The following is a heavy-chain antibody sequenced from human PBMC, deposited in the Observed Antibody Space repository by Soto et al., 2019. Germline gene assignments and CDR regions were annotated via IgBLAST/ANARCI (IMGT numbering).Heavy chain of an antibody. J-gene: IGHJ6*02. CDR2: ISYDGSNK. V-gene: IGHV3-30*18. CDR1: GFNFRSYG. Sequence: GGSLRLSYAASGFNFRSYGMHWVRQAPGKGLEWVAVISYDGSNKYYADSVKGRFTISRDNSKNTLYLQMNSLRAEDTAVYYCAKDVLYYYGMDVWGQGTTVTVSS. CDR3: AKDVLYYYGMDV.